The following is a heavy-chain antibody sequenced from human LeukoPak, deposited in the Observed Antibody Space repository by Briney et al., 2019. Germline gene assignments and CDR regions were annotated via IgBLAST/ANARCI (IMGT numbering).Heavy chain of an antibody. CDR2: ITTNGGTT. CDR3: VKPSYTGSWYDY. J-gene: IGHJ4*02. Sequence: PGGSLRLSCSASGFPFSAFTMHWVRLAAGKTLEDVAAITTNGGTTYYADSVKGRISISRDNSKNILYLQMSSLRPEDTAVYYCVKPSYTGSWYDYWGQGTLASISS. V-gene: IGHV3-64D*09. D-gene: IGHD6-13*01. CDR1: GFPFSAFT.